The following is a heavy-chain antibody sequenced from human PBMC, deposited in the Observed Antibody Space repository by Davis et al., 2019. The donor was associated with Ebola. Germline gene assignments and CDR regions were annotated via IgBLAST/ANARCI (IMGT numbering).Heavy chain of an antibody. D-gene: IGHD3-16*01. Sequence: PGGSLRLSCTVSGFTFSDYGIHWVRPAPGKGLEWVAVSSYDGRDEKYADSVKGRFSLSRDNSNKTLYLQMNSLRREDTAVYFCARDAGGTPSPYYYGMDVWGQGTTATVSS. V-gene: IGHV3-30*03. J-gene: IGHJ6*02. CDR3: ARDAGGTPSPYYYGMDV. CDR2: SSYDGRDE. CDR1: GFTFSDYG.